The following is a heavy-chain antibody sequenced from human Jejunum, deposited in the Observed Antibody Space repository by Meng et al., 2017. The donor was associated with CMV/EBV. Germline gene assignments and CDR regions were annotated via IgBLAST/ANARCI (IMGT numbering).Heavy chain of an antibody. CDR2: SRNRANSYTT. Sequence: VEVVGSGGGLVQPGGSLRLSCAASGFTFSDHSMDWVRQAPGKGLEWVGRSRNRANSYTTEYAASVKGRFSISRDDSKNSVNLQMNSLKTEDTAVYYCARDQWLDYWGQGTLVTVSS. CDR1: GFTFSDHS. V-gene: IGHV3-72*01. CDR3: ARDQWLDY. J-gene: IGHJ4*02. D-gene: IGHD6-19*01.